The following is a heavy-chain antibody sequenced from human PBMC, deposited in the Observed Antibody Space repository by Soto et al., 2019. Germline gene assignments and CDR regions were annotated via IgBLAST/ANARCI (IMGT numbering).Heavy chain of an antibody. CDR1: GFTFSSYA. CDR3: AYSSTPFDY. Sequence: GGSLRLSSAASGFTFSSYAMSWVRQAPGKGLEWVSAISGSGGSTYYVDSVKGRFTISRDNSKDTLYLQMNSLRAEDTAVYYCAYSSTPFDYWGQGTLVTVSS. V-gene: IGHV3-23*01. D-gene: IGHD6-13*01. CDR2: ISGSGGST. J-gene: IGHJ4*02.